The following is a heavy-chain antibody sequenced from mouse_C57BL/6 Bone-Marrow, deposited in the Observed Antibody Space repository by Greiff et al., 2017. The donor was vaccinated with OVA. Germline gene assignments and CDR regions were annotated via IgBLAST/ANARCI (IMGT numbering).Heavy chain of an antibody. D-gene: IGHD4-1*01. J-gene: IGHJ1*03. Sequence: EVKLVESEGGLVQPGSSMKLSCTASGFTFSDYYMAWVRQVPEKGLEWVANINYDGSSTYYLDSLKSRFIISRDNAKNILYLQMSSLKSEDTATYYCARTGTCWYFDVWGTGTTVTVSS. CDR2: INYDGSST. V-gene: IGHV5-16*01. CDR1: GFTFSDYY. CDR3: ARTGTCWYFDV.